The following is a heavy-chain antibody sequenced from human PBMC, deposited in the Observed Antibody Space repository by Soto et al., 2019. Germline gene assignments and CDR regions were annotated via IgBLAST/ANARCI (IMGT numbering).Heavy chain of an antibody. CDR2: ISYDGSNK. CDR3: AKGARGCSSTSCYSYGMDV. J-gene: IGHJ6*02. Sequence: PGGSLRLSCAASGFTFSSYGVHWVRQAPGKGLEWVAVISYDGSNKYYADSVKGRFTISRDNSKNTLYLQMNSLRAEDTAVYYCAKGARGCSSTSCYSYGMDVWGQGTTVTVSS. D-gene: IGHD2-2*01. CDR1: GFTFSSYG. V-gene: IGHV3-30*18.